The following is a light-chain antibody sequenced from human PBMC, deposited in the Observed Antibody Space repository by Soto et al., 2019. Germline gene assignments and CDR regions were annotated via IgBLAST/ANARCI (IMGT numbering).Light chain of an antibody. CDR3: QSYDGAKVV. Sequence: NFMLTQPHSVSESPGKTVTISCTGSGGSIASNYVQWYQQRPGSAPTIVIYADNERFSGVPDRFSGAIDRSSNSASLTISGLRTEDEADYYCQSYDGAKVVFGGGTQLTVL. J-gene: IGLJ2*01. V-gene: IGLV6-57*02. CDR1: GGSIASNY. CDR2: ADN.